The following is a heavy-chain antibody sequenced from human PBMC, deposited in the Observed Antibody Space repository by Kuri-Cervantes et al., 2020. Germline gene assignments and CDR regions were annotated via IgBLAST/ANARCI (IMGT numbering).Heavy chain of an antibody. CDR2: INHSGST. CDR3: ARVGGDYDILTGYFSYYYYYMDV. Sequence: GSLRLSCTVSGGSISSSSYYWGWIRQPPGKGLEWIGEINHSGSTNYNPSLKSRVTISVDTSKNQFSLKLSSVTAADTAVYYCARVGGDYDILTGYFSYYYYYMDVWGKGTTVTVSS. J-gene: IGHJ6*03. V-gene: IGHV4-39*07. D-gene: IGHD3-9*01. CDR1: GGSISSSSYY.